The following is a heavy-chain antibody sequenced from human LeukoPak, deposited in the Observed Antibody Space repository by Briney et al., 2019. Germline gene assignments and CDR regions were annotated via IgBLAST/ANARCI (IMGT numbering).Heavy chain of an antibody. V-gene: IGHV3-23*01. J-gene: IGHJ2*01. CDR1: GFTFCSYA. CDR3: AKGAIVVVPAALRYFDL. Sequence: GGSLRLSCAASGFTFCSYAMSWVREAPGKGMEWVSAISGSGGSTYYADSVKGRFTISRDNSKNTLYLQMNSLRAEDTAVYYCAKGAIVVVPAALRYFDLWGRGTLVTVSS. CDR2: ISGSGGST. D-gene: IGHD2-2*01.